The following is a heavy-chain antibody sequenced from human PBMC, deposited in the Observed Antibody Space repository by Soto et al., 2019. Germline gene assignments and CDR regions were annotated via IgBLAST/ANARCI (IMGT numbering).Heavy chain of an antibody. CDR1: GYSFAGYW. V-gene: IGHV5-10-1*01. CDR3: ARQIYDSDTGPNFQYYFDS. CDR2: IDPSDSQT. D-gene: IGHD3-22*01. Sequence: GESLKISCKGSGYSFAGYWVTWVRQKPGKGLEWMGRIDPSDSQTYYSPSFRGHVTTSVTKSITTVFLQWSSLRASDTAMYYCARQIYDSDTGPNFQYYFDSWGQGTPVTVSS. J-gene: IGHJ4*02.